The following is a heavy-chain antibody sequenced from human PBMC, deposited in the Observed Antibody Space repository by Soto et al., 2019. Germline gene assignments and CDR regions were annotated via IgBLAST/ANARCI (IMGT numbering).Heavy chain of an antibody. J-gene: IGHJ4*02. V-gene: IGHV4-4*02. CDR2: IYHSGSI. D-gene: IGHD6-19*01. CDR3: VKEGSGWSYLDH. CDR1: SGSISSTNW. Sequence: QVQLQESGPGLVKPSGTLSLSCVVSSGSISSTNWWSWVRQPPGRGLEWIGAIYHSGSINYNPSLRSRDTISVDKSKNQFSLNLISVTAADTAVYFCVKEGSGWSYLDHWGQGILVTVSS.